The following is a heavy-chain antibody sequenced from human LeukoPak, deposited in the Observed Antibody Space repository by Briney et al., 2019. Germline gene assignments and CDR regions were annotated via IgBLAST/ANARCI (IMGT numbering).Heavy chain of an antibody. V-gene: IGHV6-1*01. CDR2: TYYRSKWYN. CDR3: AREVVVVAAFPRLDHHNWFDP. CDR1: GDSVSSNSAA. J-gene: IGHJ5*02. Sequence: SQTLSLTCAISGDSVSSNSAAWNWIRQSPSRGLEWLGRTYYRSKWYNDYAVSVKSRITINPDTSKNQFSLKLSSVTAADTAVYYCAREVVVVAAFPRLDHHNWFDPWGQGTLVTVSS. D-gene: IGHD2-15*01.